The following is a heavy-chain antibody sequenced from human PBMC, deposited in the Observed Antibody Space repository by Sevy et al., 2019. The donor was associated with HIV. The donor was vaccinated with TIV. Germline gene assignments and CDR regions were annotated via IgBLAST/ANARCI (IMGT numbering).Heavy chain of an antibody. V-gene: IGHV3-49*03. CDR3: TREPLGYCSSTSCFLRNY. CDR2: IRSKAYGGTT. Sequence: GGSLRLSCTASGFTFGDYAMSWFRQAPGKGLEWVGFIRSKAYGGTTEYAASVKGRFTISRNDSKSIAYLKMNSLKTEDTAVYYCTREPLGYCSSTSCFLRNYWGQGTLVTVSS. CDR1: GFTFGDYA. D-gene: IGHD2-2*01. J-gene: IGHJ4*02.